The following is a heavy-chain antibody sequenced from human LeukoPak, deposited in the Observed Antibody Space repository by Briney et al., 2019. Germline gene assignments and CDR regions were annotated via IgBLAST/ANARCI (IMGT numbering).Heavy chain of an antibody. CDR3: ARVGFYYDSSGYYYPYDAFDI. D-gene: IGHD3-22*01. CDR2: IKQDGSEK. J-gene: IGHJ3*02. Sequence: GGSLRLSCAASGFTFSSYGMHWVRQAPGKGLEWVANIKQDGSEKYYVDSVKGRFTISRDNAKNSLNLQMNSLRAEDTAVYYCARVGFYYDSSGYYYPYDAFDIWGQGTMVTVSS. CDR1: GFTFSSYG. V-gene: IGHV3-7*04.